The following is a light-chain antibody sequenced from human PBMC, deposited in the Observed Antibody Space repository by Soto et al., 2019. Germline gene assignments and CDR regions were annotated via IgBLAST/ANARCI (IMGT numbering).Light chain of an antibody. J-gene: IGKJ1*01. CDR3: QQRSNWPRT. V-gene: IGKV3-11*01. CDR2: DAS. CDR1: QSVSSY. Sequence: VFPQSLSTVSFSPGESSTLSFRASQSVSSYLAWYQHKPGQAPRLLIYDASNRATGIPDRFSGSGSGTDFTLTISSLEPEDFAAYYCQQRSNWPRTFGQGGKADI.